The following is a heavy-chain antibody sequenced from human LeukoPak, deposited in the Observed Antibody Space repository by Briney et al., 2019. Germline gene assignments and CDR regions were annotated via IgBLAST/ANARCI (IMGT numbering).Heavy chain of an antibody. CDR3: ARDAPKPYSSSWYSLDY. CDR2: ISAYNGNT. CDR1: GYTFTSYG. J-gene: IGHJ4*02. D-gene: IGHD6-13*01. V-gene: IGHV1-18*01. Sequence: ASVKVSCKASGYTFTSYGISWVRQAPGQGLEWMGWISAYNGNTNYAQKLQGRVTMTTDTSTSTAYMELRSLRSDDTAVYYCARDAPKPYSSSWYSLDYWGQGTLVTVSS.